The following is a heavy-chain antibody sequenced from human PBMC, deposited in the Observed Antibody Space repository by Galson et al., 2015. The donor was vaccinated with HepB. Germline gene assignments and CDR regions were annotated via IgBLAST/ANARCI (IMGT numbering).Heavy chain of an antibody. D-gene: IGHD6-19*01. CDR2: INVGNGNT. CDR1: GYTFTNNA. J-gene: IGHJ4*02. CDR3: ARGYSSVSFDY. V-gene: IGHV1-3*01. Sequence: SVKVSCKASGYTFTNNAMHWVRQAPGQRLEWMGWINVGNGNTKYSQKFQARVTITRDTSASTASMELSSLTSEDTAVYYCARGYSSVSFDYWGQGALVTVSS.